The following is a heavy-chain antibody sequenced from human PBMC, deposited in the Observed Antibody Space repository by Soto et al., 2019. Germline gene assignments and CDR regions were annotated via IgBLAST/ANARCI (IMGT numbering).Heavy chain of an antibody. Sequence: VSLTCTVSGGSISSSSYYWGWIRQPPGKGLEWIGSIYYSGSTYYNPSLKSRVTISVDTSKNQFSLKLSSVTAADTAVYYCARLSGRYSSGEVDYWGQGTLVTVSS. J-gene: IGHJ4*02. D-gene: IGHD6-19*01. V-gene: IGHV4-39*01. CDR2: IYYSGST. CDR3: ARLSGRYSSGEVDY. CDR1: GGSISSSSYY.